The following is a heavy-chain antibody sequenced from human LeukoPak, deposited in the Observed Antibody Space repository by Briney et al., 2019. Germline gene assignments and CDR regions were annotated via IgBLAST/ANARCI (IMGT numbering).Heavy chain of an antibody. V-gene: IGHV4-34*01. CDR3: ARYPPSYSSGP. CDR2: INHSGST. D-gene: IGHD6-19*01. CDR1: GGSFSGYY. Sequence: SETLSLTCAVYGGSFSGYYWSWIRQPPGKGLEWIGEINHSGSTNYNPSLKSRVTISVDRSKNQFSLKLSSVTAADTAVYYCARYPPSYSSGPWGQGTLVTVSS. J-gene: IGHJ5*02.